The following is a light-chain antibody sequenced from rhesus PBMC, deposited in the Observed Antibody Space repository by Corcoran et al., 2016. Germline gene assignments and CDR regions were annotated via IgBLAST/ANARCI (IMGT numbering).Light chain of an antibody. Sequence: DIQMTQSPSSLSASVGDRVTITCRASENVNNYLNWYQQKPGKAPKLLIYKASPLQSGVPSRFSGSGSGTDYTFTISSLQSEDFATYYCLQYSSSPFTFGPGTKLDIK. CDR3: LQYSSSPFT. J-gene: IGKJ3*01. V-gene: IGKV1-74*01. CDR1: ENVNNY. CDR2: KAS.